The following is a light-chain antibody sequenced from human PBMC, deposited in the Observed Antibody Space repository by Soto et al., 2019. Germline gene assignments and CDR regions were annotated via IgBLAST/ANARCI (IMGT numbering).Light chain of an antibody. CDR2: DAS. V-gene: IGKV3-20*01. J-gene: IGKJ1*01. CDR1: QSVSSNY. Sequence: EIVLTQSPGTLSLSPGERATLSCRASQSVSSNYLAWYQQKPGQAPRLLIYDASSRATGIPDRFSGSGSGTDFTLTISTLEPEDFAVYYCQQYGSSPWTFGQGTKVEMK. CDR3: QQYGSSPWT.